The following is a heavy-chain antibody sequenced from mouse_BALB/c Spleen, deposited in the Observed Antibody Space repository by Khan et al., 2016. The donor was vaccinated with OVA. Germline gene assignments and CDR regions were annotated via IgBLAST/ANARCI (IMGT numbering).Heavy chain of an antibody. Sequence: QLEESGPGLAKPSQSLSLTCTVTGYSITSGYAWNWIRQFPGNKLEWMGYISYSGVTSYTPSLKSRISITRDTSKNQFFLQLTSVTTEDTATYYCARGNYYGYYFDYWGQGTTLTVSS. V-gene: IGHV3-2*02. J-gene: IGHJ2*01. CDR1: GYSITSGYA. CDR3: ARGNYYGYYFDY. CDR2: ISYSGVT. D-gene: IGHD1-1*01.